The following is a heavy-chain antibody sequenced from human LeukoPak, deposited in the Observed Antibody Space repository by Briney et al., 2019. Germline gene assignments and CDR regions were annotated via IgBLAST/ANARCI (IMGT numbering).Heavy chain of an antibody. J-gene: IGHJ4*02. CDR1: AFTFRSYA. V-gene: IGHV3-23*01. D-gene: IGHD1-20*01. Sequence: SGGSLRLSCAASAFTFRSYAMSWVRQAGGKGLEWVSAISGSGGSTYYADSVKGRFTISRDNSKNTLYLQMSSLRAEDTAVYYCAKPKDNSLYCLDYWGQGTLVTVSS. CDR3: AKPKDNSLYCLDY. CDR2: ISGSGGST.